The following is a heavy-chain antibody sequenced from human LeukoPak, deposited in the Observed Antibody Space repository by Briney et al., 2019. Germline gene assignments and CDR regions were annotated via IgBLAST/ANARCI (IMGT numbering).Heavy chain of an antibody. CDR3: ARIIVGATTSAFDI. CDR1: GYTFTGYY. D-gene: IGHD1-26*01. V-gene: IGHV1-2*02. CDR2: INPNSGGT. Sequence: GASVKVSCKASGYTFTGYYMHCVRHPPGQGLEWMGSINPNSGGTIYSQKFQGRVTMTRDTSISTAYMELSRLRSDDTAVYYCARIIVGATTSAFDIWGQGTMVTVSS. J-gene: IGHJ3*02.